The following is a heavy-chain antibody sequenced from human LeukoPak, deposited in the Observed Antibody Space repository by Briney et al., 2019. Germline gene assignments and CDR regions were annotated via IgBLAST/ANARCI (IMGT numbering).Heavy chain of an antibody. D-gene: IGHD6-13*01. J-gene: IGHJ5*02. V-gene: IGHV4-31*03. CDR2: IYYSGST. Sequence: SETLSLTCTVSGGSISSGGYYWSWIRQHPGKGLEWIGYIYYSGSTYYNPSLKSRVTISVDTSKNQFSLKLSSVTAADTAVYYCARFCDSSSWYWSALSSFDPWGQGTLVTVSS. CDR1: GGSISSGGYY. CDR3: ARFCDSSSWYWSALSSFDP.